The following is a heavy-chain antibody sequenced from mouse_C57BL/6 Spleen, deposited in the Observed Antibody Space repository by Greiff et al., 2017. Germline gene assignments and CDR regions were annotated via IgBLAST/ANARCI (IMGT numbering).Heavy chain of an antibody. J-gene: IGHJ2*01. V-gene: IGHV1-64*01. Sequence: QVQLQQPGAELVKPGASVKLSCKASGYTFTSYWMHWVKQRPGQGLEWIGMIHPNSGSTNYNEKFKSKATLTVDKSSSTAYMQLSSLTAEDSAVYYCARKDGSSPFDYWGQGTTLTVSS. CDR3: ARKDGSSPFDY. CDR2: IHPNSGST. CDR1: GYTFTSYW. D-gene: IGHD1-1*01.